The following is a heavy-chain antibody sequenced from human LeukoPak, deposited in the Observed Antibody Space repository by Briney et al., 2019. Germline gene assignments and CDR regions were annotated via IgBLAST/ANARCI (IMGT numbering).Heavy chain of an antibody. J-gene: IGHJ4*02. CDR2: ISYDGSNK. V-gene: IGHV3-30-3*01. CDR3: ARVRFGPYFDY. D-gene: IGHD3-10*01. Sequence: RSLRLSCAASGFTFSSYAMHWVRQAPGKGLEWVAVISYDGSNKYYADSVKGRFTISRDNSKNTLYLQMNSLRAEDTAVYYCARVRFGPYFDYWGQGTLVTVSS. CDR1: GFTFSSYA.